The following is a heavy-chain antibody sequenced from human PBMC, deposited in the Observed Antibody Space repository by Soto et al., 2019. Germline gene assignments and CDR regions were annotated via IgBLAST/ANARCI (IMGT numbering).Heavy chain of an antibody. Sequence: GGPLRLSCTASGFTFSSYGMNWVRQGPGKGLEWVSAISGSGGSTYYADSVKGRFTISRDNAQNSLYLQMNSLRAEDTAVYYCARSIYCSGGSCYPRWGQGTLVTVSS. CDR1: GFTFSSYG. CDR3: ARSIYCSGGSCYPR. D-gene: IGHD2-15*01. V-gene: IGHV3-21*04. CDR2: ISGSGGST. J-gene: IGHJ4*02.